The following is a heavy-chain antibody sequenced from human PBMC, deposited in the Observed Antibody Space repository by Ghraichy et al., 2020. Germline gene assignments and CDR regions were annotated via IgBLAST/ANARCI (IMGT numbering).Heavy chain of an antibody. D-gene: IGHD1-26*01. V-gene: IGHV4-4*07. CDR1: GGSISSYY. J-gene: IGHJ4*02. Sequence: SETLSLTCTVSGGSISSYYWSWVRQPAGKGLEWIGRIYTSGSTNYNPSLKSRVTMSLDTSKNQFSLKLSSVTAADTAVYYCARESGSYFSYYFDYWGQGTLVTVSS. CDR2: IYTSGST. CDR3: ARESGSYFSYYFDY.